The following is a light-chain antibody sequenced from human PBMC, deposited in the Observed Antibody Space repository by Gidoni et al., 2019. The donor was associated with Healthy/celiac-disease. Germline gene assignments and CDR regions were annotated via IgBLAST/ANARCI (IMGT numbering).Light chain of an antibody. CDR1: QGISSY. V-gene: IGKV1-9*01. Sequence: DIQLTQSPSFLSASVGDRVTITCRASQGISSYLAWYQQKPGKAPRLLIYGASTLESGVPSRFSGSGSATEFTLTIISLQPEDFATYYCQQLTSYPRTFGQGTKVEIK. CDR3: QQLTSYPRT. J-gene: IGKJ1*01. CDR2: GAS.